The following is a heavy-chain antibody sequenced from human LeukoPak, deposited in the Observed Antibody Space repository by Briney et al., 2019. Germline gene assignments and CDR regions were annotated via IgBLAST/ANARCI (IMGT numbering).Heavy chain of an antibody. CDR1: GFFVSGDF. Sequence: PGGSLRLSCAASGFFVSGDFMSWVRQAPGRGLEWVSVIYSGGSTYYADSVKGRFTISRDNSKNTLYLQMNSLRAEDTAVYYCASQLDYYDSSGYYYVVDYWGQGTLVTVSS. CDR3: ASQLDYYDSSGYYYVVDY. V-gene: IGHV3-53*01. J-gene: IGHJ4*02. CDR2: IYSGGST. D-gene: IGHD3-22*01.